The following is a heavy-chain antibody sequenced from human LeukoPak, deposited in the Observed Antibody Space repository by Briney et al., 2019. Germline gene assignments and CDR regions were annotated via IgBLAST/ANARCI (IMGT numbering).Heavy chain of an antibody. J-gene: IGHJ4*02. D-gene: IGHD5-18*01. CDR2: IYYSGST. Sequence: KTSETLSLTCTVSGGSISSYYWSWIRQPPGKGLEWIGYIYYSGSTNYNPSLKSRVTISVDTSKNQFSLKLSSVTAADTAVYYCAGDRVYSYGYFDYWGQGTLVTVPS. CDR3: AGDRVYSYGYFDY. CDR1: GGSISSYY. V-gene: IGHV4-59*01.